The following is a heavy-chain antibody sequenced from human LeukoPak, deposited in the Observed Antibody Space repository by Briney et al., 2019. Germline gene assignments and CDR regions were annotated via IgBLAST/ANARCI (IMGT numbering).Heavy chain of an antibody. V-gene: IGHV1-69*13. D-gene: IGHD3-22*01. CDR1: GYTFTGYY. Sequence: SVKVSCKASGYTFTGYYVHWVRQAPGQGLEWMGGIIPVFGATHYAQKFQGRVTITADEPTNTAYMELSSLRSEDTAVYYCARSSSGYYYVFDYWGQGTLVTVSS. CDR2: IIPVFGAT. CDR3: ARSSSGYYYVFDY. J-gene: IGHJ4*02.